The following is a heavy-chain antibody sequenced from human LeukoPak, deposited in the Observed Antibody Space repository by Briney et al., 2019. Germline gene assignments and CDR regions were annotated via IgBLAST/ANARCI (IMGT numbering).Heavy chain of an antibody. CDR1: GFTFSAYW. V-gene: IGHV3-74*01. Sequence: GGSLRLSCAASGFTFSAYWMHWVRQAPGKGLVWVSRINSDGSSRTYADSVKGRFTISRDNSKNTLYLQMNSLRAEDTAVYYCARDQPYYYDSSGPPSAFDIWGQGTMVTVSS. J-gene: IGHJ3*02. D-gene: IGHD3-22*01. CDR2: INSDGSSR. CDR3: ARDQPYYYDSSGPPSAFDI.